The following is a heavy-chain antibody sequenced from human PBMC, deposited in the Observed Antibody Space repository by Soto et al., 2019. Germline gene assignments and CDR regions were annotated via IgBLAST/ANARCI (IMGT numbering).Heavy chain of an antibody. Sequence: GGSLRLSCAASGFTFSSYAMSWVRQAPGKGLEWVSAISGSGGSTYYADSVKGRFTISRDNSKNTLYLQMNSLRAEDTAVYYCAKDTHYYDSSGYYSTKPQFDYWGQGTLVTVSS. V-gene: IGHV3-23*01. CDR1: GFTFSSYA. CDR2: ISGSGGST. D-gene: IGHD3-22*01. J-gene: IGHJ4*02. CDR3: AKDTHYYDSSGYYSTKPQFDY.